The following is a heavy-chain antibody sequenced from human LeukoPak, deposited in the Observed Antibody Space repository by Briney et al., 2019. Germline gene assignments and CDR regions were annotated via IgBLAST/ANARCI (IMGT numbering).Heavy chain of an antibody. Sequence: ASVKVSCKASGYTFTSYDINWVRPATGQGLEWMGWMNPNSGNTGYAQKFQGRVTMTRNTSISTAYMELSSLRSEDTAVYYCARHDMYYDFWSGYYYYYYGMDVWGQGTTVTVSS. V-gene: IGHV1-8*01. CDR3: ARHDMYYDFWSGYYYYYYGMDV. J-gene: IGHJ6*02. CDR2: MNPNSGNT. CDR1: GYTFTSYD. D-gene: IGHD3-3*01.